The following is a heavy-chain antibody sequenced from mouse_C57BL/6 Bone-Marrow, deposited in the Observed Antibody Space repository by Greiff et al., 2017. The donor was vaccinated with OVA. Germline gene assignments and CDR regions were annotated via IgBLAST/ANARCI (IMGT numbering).Heavy chain of an antibody. J-gene: IGHJ2*01. CDR3: ARDITTVVARFDY. Sequence: QVQLQQPGAELVKPGASVKLSCKASGYTFTSYWMQWVKQRPGQGLEWIGEIDPSDSYTNYNQKFKGKATLTVDTSSSPAYMQLSSLTAEDSAVYYCARDITTVVARFDYWGQGTTLTVSS. D-gene: IGHD1-1*01. CDR1: GYTFTSYW. V-gene: IGHV1-50*01. CDR2: IDPSDSYT.